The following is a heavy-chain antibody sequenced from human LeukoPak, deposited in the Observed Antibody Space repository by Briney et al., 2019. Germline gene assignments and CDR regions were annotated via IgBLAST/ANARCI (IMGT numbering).Heavy chain of an antibody. D-gene: IGHD3-9*01. Sequence: GGSLRLSCAASGFTFGRYSMNWVRQAPGKGLEWVSSISGSGSFLYHADSVKGRFTMSRDNANNLIYLQMNSLRDEDTALYFCARERTGRYVDWSLDFWGWGTLVTVSS. CDR1: GFTFGRYS. J-gene: IGHJ4*02. CDR3: ARERTGRYVDWSLDF. V-gene: IGHV3-21*01. CDR2: ISGSGSFL.